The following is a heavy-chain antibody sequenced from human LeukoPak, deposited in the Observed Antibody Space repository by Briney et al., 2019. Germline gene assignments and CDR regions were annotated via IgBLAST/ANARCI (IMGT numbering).Heavy chain of an antibody. V-gene: IGHV4-59*01. CDR3: ARDGYNSFDS. J-gene: IGHJ4*02. CDR2: VYYSGST. Sequence: NPSETPSLTCTVSGGSISNYYWSWIRQPPGKGLEWIGYVYYSGSTTYNPSLKSRVTISVDTSKNQFSLKLSSVTAADTAVYYCARDGYNSFDSWGQGTLVTVSS. D-gene: IGHD5-24*01. CDR1: GGSISNYY.